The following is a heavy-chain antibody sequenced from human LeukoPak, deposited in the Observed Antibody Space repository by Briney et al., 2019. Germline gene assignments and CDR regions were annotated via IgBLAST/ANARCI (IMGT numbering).Heavy chain of an antibody. CDR3: ARESYYGSGSEGYFAY. CDR1: GDSISSYY. D-gene: IGHD3-10*01. V-gene: IGHV4-59*01. J-gene: IGHJ4*02. CDR2: MYYSGST. Sequence: SETLSLTCTVSGDSISSYYWSWIRQPPGKGLEWIGNMYYSGSTNYNPSFKSRVTISVDTSKNQFSLKLSSVAAADTAVYYCARESYYGSGSEGYFAYWGQGTLVTVSS.